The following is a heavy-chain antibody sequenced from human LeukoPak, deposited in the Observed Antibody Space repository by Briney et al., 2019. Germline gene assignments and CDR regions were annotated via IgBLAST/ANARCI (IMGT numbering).Heavy chain of an antibody. J-gene: IGHJ4*02. V-gene: IGHV3-33*08. D-gene: IGHD1-26*01. CDR1: GFTFSSCG. Sequence: GGSLRLSCAASGFTFSSCGMHWVRQAPGKGLEWVAVIWYDGSNKYYADSVKGRFTISRGNSKNTLYLQMNSLREEDTAVYYCARQGYSGSYLKLKGFDYWGQGTLVTVSS. CDR2: IWYDGSNK. CDR3: ARQGYSGSYLKLKGFDY.